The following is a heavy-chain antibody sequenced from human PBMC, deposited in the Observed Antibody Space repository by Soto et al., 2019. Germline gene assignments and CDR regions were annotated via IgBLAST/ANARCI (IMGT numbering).Heavy chain of an antibody. CDR2: ISAYNGNT. J-gene: IGHJ4*02. CDR3: ARVHLYYYDNGGYIDY. CDR1: GFTFTSYG. V-gene: IGHV1-18*01. D-gene: IGHD3-22*01. Sequence: QVQLVQSGAEVKKPGASVKVSCKASGFTFTSYGISWVRQAPGQGLEWMGWISAYNGNTNYAQKLQGRVTMTADTSTSKAYMELRSLRSDDTAVYYCARVHLYYYDNGGYIDYWGQGALETVSS.